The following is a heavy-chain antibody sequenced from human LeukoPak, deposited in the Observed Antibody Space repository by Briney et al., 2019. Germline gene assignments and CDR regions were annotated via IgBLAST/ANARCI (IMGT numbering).Heavy chain of an antibody. CDR1: GYTFTTYA. D-gene: IGHD1-1*01. J-gene: IGHJ6*02. Sequence: AASVKVSCTASGYTFTTYAMIWVRQAPGQGLEWMGWINTNTGNPTYAQGFTGRFVFSLDTSVSTAYLQISSLKAEDTAVYYCARVNVERDAGGSYYYHGMDVWGQGTTVTVSS. V-gene: IGHV7-4-1*02. CDR3: ARVNVERDAGGSYYYHGMDV. CDR2: INTNTGNP.